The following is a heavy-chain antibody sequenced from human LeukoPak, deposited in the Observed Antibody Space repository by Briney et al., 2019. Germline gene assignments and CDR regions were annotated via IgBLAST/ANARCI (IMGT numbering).Heavy chain of an antibody. CDR3: ARGGQRGYGGKSTGGGFFDY. Sequence: GASVKVSCKASGGTFSSYAISWVRQAPGQGLEWMGGIIPIFGTANYAQKFQGRVTITADESTSTAYMELSSLRSEDTAVYYCARGGQRGYGGKSTGGGFFDYWGQGTLVTVSS. J-gene: IGHJ4*02. CDR1: GGTFSSYA. D-gene: IGHD4-23*01. V-gene: IGHV1-69*13. CDR2: IIPIFGTA.